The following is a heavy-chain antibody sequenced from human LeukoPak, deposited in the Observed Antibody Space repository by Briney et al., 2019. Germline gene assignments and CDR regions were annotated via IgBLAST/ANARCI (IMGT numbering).Heavy chain of an antibody. CDR3: ARFPTYYGAFDI. J-gene: IGHJ3*02. Sequence: SETLSLTCTVSGGSISSGNHYWGWIRQSPEKGLEWIGSISYSGTTYYNPSLKSRVTISLDTSKNHFSLKLNSVTAADTAVYYCARFPTYYGAFDIWGQGTMVTVSS. D-gene: IGHD3-10*01. CDR1: GGSISSGNHY. CDR2: ISYSGTT. V-gene: IGHV4-39*07.